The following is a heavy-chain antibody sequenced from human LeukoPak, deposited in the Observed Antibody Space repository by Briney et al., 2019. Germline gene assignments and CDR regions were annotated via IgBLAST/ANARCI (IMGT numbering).Heavy chain of an antibody. CDR3: ARDPQYCGGDCYSDY. D-gene: IGHD2-21*02. J-gene: IGHJ4*02. Sequence: GGSLRLSCVASGFIVSNNYMSWVRQAPGKGLEWVSVLYNAGSTYYADSVKGRFTISRDNSKNTLYLQMYSLRAEDTAVYYCARDPQYCGGDCYSDYWGQGTLVTVSS. V-gene: IGHV3-53*01. CDR2: LYNAGST. CDR1: GFIVSNNY.